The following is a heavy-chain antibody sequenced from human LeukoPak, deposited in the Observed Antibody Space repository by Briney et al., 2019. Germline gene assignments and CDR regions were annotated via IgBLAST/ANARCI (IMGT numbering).Heavy chain of an antibody. Sequence: GGSLRLSCAASGFTLTSCAMTWVRQTPGKGLEWVSGITASGATTYYADSVKGRFTISRDNSKNTLYLQMNSLRAEDTAVYYCAKDADDYVSYFDYWGQGTLVTVSS. CDR1: GFTLTSCA. V-gene: IGHV3-23*01. D-gene: IGHD3-16*01. CDR3: AKDADDYVSYFDY. J-gene: IGHJ4*02. CDR2: ITASGATT.